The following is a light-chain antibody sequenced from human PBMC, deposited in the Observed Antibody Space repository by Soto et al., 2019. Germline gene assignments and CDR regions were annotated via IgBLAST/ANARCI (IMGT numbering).Light chain of an antibody. V-gene: IGKV1-5*01. CDR1: QSISRW. Sequence: DIQMTQSPSTLSASVGDRVSITCRASQSISRWVAWHQHKPGKAPKLLIYDASSLESGVPSRFSGSGSGTEFTLTISGLQPDDFATYYCQQYNSYPWTFGQGTKVEIK. CDR3: QQYNSYPWT. J-gene: IGKJ1*01. CDR2: DAS.